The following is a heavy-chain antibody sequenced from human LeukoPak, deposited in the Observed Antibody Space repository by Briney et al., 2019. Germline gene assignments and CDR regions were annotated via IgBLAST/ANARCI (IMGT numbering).Heavy chain of an antibody. J-gene: IGHJ4*02. V-gene: IGHV3-33*01. CDR3: ASTYSGYDSNFDY. CDR1: GFTFSSYG. Sequence: GGSLRLSCAASGFTFSSYGMHWVRQAPGKGLEWVAVKWYDGSNKYYADSVKGRFTISRDNSKNTLYLQMNSLRAEDTAVYYCASTYSGYDSNFDYWGQGTLVTVSS. CDR2: KWYDGSNK. D-gene: IGHD5-12*01.